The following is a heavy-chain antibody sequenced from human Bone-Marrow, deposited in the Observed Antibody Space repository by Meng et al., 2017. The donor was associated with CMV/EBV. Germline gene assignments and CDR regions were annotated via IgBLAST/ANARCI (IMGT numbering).Heavy chain of an antibody. D-gene: IGHD2-2*01. J-gene: IGHJ4*02. Sequence: QVPSPHAGPRLVNPHQTLSLTCAISGDRVSSDSAAWNWIRQTPSRGLEWLGRTYYRSKWYNDYAVSVKSRITINPDTSKNQFSLQLNSVTPEDTAVYYCARVGSSTSCYECYFDYWGQGTLVTVSS. CDR1: GDRVSSDSAA. CDR2: TYYRSKWYN. V-gene: IGHV6-1*01. CDR3: ARVGSSTSCYECYFDY.